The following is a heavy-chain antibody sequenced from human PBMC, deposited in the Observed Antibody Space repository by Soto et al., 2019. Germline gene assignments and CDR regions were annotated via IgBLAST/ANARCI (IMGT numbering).Heavy chain of an antibody. CDR1: GFTFSSYS. D-gene: IGHD2-2*01. CDR2: ISSSSSYI. J-gene: IGHJ6*02. Sequence: PGGSLRLSCAASGFTFSSYSMNWVRQAPGKGLECVSSISSSSSYIYYADSVKGRFTISRDNAKNSLYLQMNSLRAEDTAVYYCARVPQSGLVARSGMDVWGQGTTVTVYS. CDR3: ARVPQSGLVARSGMDV. V-gene: IGHV3-21*01.